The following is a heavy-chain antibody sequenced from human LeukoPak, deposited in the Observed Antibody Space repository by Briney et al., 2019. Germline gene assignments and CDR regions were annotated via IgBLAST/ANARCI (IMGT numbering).Heavy chain of an antibody. D-gene: IGHD2-2*01. J-gene: IGHJ5*02. CDR3: ARLPAALNWFDP. Sequence: SETLSLTCTVSGGSISSSSYYWGWIRQPPGKGLEWIGTIYYSGSTYYNASLKSRVTISVDTSKNQVSLKLSSVSAADTAVYYCARLPAALNWFDPWGQGTLVTVSS. V-gene: IGHV4-39*01. CDR2: IYYSGST. CDR1: GGSISSSSYY.